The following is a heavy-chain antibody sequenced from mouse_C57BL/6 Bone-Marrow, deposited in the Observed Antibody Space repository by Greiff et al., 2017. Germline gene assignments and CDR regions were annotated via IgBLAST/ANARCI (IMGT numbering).Heavy chain of an antibody. Sequence: QVQLQQPGAELVKPGASVKLSCKASGYTFTSYWMHWVKQRPGQGLEWIGMIPPNSGSTNYNEKFKSKATLTVDKSSSTAYMQLSSLTSEDSAVYYCARWTTVVSFDYWGQGTTLTVSS. V-gene: IGHV1-64*01. CDR1: GYTFTSYW. J-gene: IGHJ2*01. D-gene: IGHD1-1*01. CDR2: IPPNSGST. CDR3: ARWTTVVSFDY.